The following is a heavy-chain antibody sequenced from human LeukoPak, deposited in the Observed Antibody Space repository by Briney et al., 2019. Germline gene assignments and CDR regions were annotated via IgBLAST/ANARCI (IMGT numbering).Heavy chain of an antibody. J-gene: IGHJ4*02. CDR3: AKDDLPSYYDILTGYSGITGDY. Sequence: GGSLRLSSAASGFTFSSYAMSWVRQAPGKGLEWVSAISGSGGSTYYADSVKGRFTISRDNSKNTLYLQMNSLRAEDTAVHYCAKDDLPSYYDILTGYSGITGDYWGQGTLVTVSS. CDR2: ISGSGGST. V-gene: IGHV3-23*01. CDR1: GFTFSSYA. D-gene: IGHD3-9*01.